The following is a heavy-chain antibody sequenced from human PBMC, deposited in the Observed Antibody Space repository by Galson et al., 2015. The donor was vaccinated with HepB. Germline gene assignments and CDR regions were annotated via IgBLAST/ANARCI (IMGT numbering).Heavy chain of an antibody. CDR1: GFTFSDYY. V-gene: IGHV3-11*01. Sequence: SLRLSCAASGFTFSDYYMSWIRQAPGKGLEWVSYISSSDSTIYYADSVKGRFTISRDNAKNSLYLQMNSLRAEDTAVYYCARDDYGDYGNWFDPWGQGTLVTVSS. D-gene: IGHD4-17*01. CDR2: ISSSDSTI. J-gene: IGHJ5*02. CDR3: ARDDYGDYGNWFDP.